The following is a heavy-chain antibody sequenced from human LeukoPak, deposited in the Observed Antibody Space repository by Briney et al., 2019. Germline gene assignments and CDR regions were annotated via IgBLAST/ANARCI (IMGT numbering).Heavy chain of an antibody. Sequence: GGSLRLSCAASGFTFSSYGMHWVRQAPGKGLEWVAVISYDGSNKYYADSVKGRFTISRDNSKNTLYLQMNSLRAEDTAVYYCAKIPTLDYYDSSGYYQNYFDYWGQGTLVTVPS. J-gene: IGHJ4*02. CDR3: AKIPTLDYYDSSGYYQNYFDY. CDR1: GFTFSSYG. D-gene: IGHD3-22*01. V-gene: IGHV3-30*18. CDR2: ISYDGSNK.